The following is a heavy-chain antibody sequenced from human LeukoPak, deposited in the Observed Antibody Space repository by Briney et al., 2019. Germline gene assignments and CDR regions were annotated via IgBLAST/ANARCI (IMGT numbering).Heavy chain of an antibody. V-gene: IGHV1-8*01. CDR1: GYTFTNYE. CDR3: ARASLSRGWYLGAFDM. D-gene: IGHD6-19*01. Sequence: ASVKVSCKTSGYTFTNYEINWVRQATGQGLEWMGWMNPKSGDTVYSQKFQGRVTMTRDTSISTAYMELSSLRSDDTAVYYCARASLSRGWYLGAFDMWGQGTMVTVSS. CDR2: MNPKSGDT. J-gene: IGHJ3*02.